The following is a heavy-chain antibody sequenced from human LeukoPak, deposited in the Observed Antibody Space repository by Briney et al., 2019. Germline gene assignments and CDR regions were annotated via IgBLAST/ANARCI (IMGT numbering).Heavy chain of an antibody. Sequence: GGSLRLSCAASGFTFSSYSMNWVRQAPGKGLEWVSSISSSSSYIYYADSVKGRFTISRDNAKNSLYLQMNSLRAEDTAVYYCARGRNFWSGYAAYYFDYWGQGTLVTVSS. V-gene: IGHV3-21*01. D-gene: IGHD3-3*01. CDR3: ARGRNFWSGYAAYYFDY. CDR1: GFTFSSYS. CDR2: ISSSSSYI. J-gene: IGHJ4*02.